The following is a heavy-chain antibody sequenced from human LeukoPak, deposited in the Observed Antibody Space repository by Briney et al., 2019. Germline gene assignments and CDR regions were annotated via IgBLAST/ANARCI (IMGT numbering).Heavy chain of an antibody. CDR2: IFGSGGSS. V-gene: IGHV3-23*01. J-gene: IGHJ4*02. CDR3: AKTTTGYSSGRYPGWPVDY. D-gene: IGHD6-19*01. Sequence: GGSLRLSCAASGFTFNSYAMYWVRQAPGKGLEWVSGIFGSGGSSHYADSVKGRFTISRDNSRNTVYLQMNSLRPEDTAVYYCAKTTTGYSSGRYPGWPVDYWGQGTLVTVSS. CDR1: GFTFNSYA.